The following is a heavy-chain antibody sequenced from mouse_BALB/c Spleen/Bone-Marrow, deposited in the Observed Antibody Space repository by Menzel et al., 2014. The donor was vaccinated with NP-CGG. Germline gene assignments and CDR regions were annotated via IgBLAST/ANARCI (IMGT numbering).Heavy chain of an antibody. D-gene: IGHD1-1*02. J-gene: IGHJ4*01. Sequence: VQLKDSGPELVKPGASVKLSCRASGFSFTDYFINWVKQSHGKSLEWIGRIHPYNGDTFYNQKFKVKATLTVDKSSNTVRMELLSLTSEDSAVYYCGRYGYDAMDFWGQGTSVTVSS. CDR1: GFSFTDYF. CDR2: IHPYNGDT. CDR3: GRYGYDAMDF. V-gene: IGHV1-37*01.